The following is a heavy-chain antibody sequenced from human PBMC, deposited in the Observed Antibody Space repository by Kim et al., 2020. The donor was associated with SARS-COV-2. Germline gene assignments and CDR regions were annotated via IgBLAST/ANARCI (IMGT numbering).Heavy chain of an antibody. CDR2: IYPGDSDT. CDR3: ARRRGDSIAVAGINLGWFDP. D-gene: IGHD6-19*01. Sequence: GESLKTSCKGSGYSFTSYWIGWVRQMPGKGLEWMGIIYPGDSDTRYSPSFQGQVTISADKSISTAYLQWSSLKASDTAMYYCARRRGDSIAVAGINLGWFDPWGQGTLVTVSS. V-gene: IGHV5-51*01. CDR1: GYSFTSYW. J-gene: IGHJ5*02.